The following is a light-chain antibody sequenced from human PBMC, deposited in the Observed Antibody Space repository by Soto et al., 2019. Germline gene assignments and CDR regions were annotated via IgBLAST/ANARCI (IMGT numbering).Light chain of an antibody. Sequence: EIVLTQSPDTLSLFPGERATLSCRASQSVSNTYLAWYQQKPGQAPRPLISAASTRATGTPDRFSGSGSGTDFTLTISRLEPEDFAIYYCQQYGSSRWTCGQGT. CDR1: QSVSNTY. J-gene: IGKJ1*01. CDR3: QQYGSSRWT. V-gene: IGKV3-20*01. CDR2: AAS.